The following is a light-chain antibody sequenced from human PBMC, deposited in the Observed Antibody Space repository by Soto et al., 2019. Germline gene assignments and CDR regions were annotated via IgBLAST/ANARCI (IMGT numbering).Light chain of an antibody. CDR3: QSYANGLNTYV. CDR1: TSNIGGSYD. J-gene: IGLJ1*01. V-gene: IGLV1-40*01. CDR2: RDN. Sequence: QSVLTQPPSVSGAPGQRINISCTGSTSNIGGSYDVHWYQQHPGAAPKLLIYRDNHRPSGIPNRFSGSKSGTSASLAIFGLLHGDEEDYYCQSYANGLNTYVFGTGTKLTVL.